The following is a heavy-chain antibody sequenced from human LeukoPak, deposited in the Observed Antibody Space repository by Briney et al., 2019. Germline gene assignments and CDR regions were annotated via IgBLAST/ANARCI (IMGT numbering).Heavy chain of an antibody. CDR3: ARDRTMVRGVIAGYYYGMDV. J-gene: IGHJ6*02. Sequence: GGSLRLSCAAPGFTVSSNYMSWVRQAPGKGLEWVSVIYSGGSTYYADSVKGRFTISRDNSKNTLYLQMNSLRAEDTAVYYCARDRTMVRGVIAGYYYGMDVWGQGTTVTVSS. V-gene: IGHV3-66*02. CDR2: IYSGGST. D-gene: IGHD3-10*01. CDR1: GFTVSSNY.